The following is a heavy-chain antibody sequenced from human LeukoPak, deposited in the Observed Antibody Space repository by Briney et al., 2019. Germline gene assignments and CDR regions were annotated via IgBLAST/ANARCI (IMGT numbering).Heavy chain of an antibody. CDR1: GFTFSSYG. CDR3: ARGGLYSSSSYYYYMDV. V-gene: IGHV3-21*01. D-gene: IGHD6-6*01. J-gene: IGHJ6*03. CDR2: ISSSSSHI. Sequence: GGSLRLSCAASGFTFSSYGMNWVRQAPGKGLEWVSSISSSSSHIYYADSVKGRFTISRDNAKNSLYLQMNSLRAEDTAVYYCARGGLYSSSSYYYYMDVWGKGTTVTVPS.